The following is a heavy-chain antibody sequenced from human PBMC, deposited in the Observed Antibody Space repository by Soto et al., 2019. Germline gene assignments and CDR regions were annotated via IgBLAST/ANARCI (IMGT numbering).Heavy chain of an antibody. D-gene: IGHD2-15*01. J-gene: IGHJ5*02. CDR2: IYPDNSDT. V-gene: IGHV5-51*01. CDR3: ARRGYCSGGRCYYLFDP. CDR1: GYSFTNYW. Sequence: PGESLKISCKGSGYSFTNYWIGWVRQMPGKGLEWMGIIYPDNSDTRYNPSFQGQVTISADKSISTVYLQWSGLRASDTALYYCARRGYCSGGRCYYLFDPWGQGTLVTVSS.